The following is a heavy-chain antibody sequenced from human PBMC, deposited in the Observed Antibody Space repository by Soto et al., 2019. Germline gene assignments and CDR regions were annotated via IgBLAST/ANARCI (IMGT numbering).Heavy chain of an antibody. CDR3: ARGDVLVPAAPGNY. CDR2: INPSGGST. D-gene: IGHD2-2*01. V-gene: IGHV1-46*01. CDR1: GCTFSSYA. J-gene: IGHJ4*02. Sequence: ASVKVSCKASGCTFSSYAISWVRQAPGQGLEWMGIINPSGGSTSYAQKFQGRVTMTRDTSTSTVYMELSSLRSEDTAVYYCARGDVLVPAAPGNYWGQGTLVTVSS.